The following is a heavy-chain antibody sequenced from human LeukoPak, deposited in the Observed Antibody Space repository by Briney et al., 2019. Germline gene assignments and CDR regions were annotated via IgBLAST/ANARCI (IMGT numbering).Heavy chain of an antibody. D-gene: IGHD3-10*01. Sequence: PSETQSLTCTVSGGSISGYYWSWLRQPPGKGLEWIGYRYYSGSSNYNPSLKSRVTISVDTSKNQFSLKMSSVTSADTAVYYCATASGSGSNWYFDVWGRGTLVTVSS. J-gene: IGHJ2*01. CDR2: RYYSGSS. V-gene: IGHV4-59*01. CDR3: ATASGSGSNWYFDV. CDR1: GGSISGYY.